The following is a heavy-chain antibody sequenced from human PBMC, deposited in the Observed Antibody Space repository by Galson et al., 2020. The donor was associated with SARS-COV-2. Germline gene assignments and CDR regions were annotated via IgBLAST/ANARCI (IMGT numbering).Heavy chain of an antibody. Sequence: GGSLRLSCAASGFKLSYYSMTWVRQAPGKGLEWVSYIGRSGSSIYYADSVKGRFTVSRDNTKNSLYLQMNSLRAEDTAVYYCARADYHYFDYWGQGTLVTVSS. CDR2: IGRSGSSI. V-gene: IGHV3-48*04. CDR3: ARADYHYFDY. D-gene: IGHD3-10*01. J-gene: IGHJ4*02. CDR1: GFKLSYYS.